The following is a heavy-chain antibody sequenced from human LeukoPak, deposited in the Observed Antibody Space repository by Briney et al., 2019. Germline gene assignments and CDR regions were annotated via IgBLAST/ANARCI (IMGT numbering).Heavy chain of an antibody. V-gene: IGHV3-15*01. CDR3: ITGDYDFWSGFYSPNHYFDY. CDR2: VKGKTAAGAP. D-gene: IGHD3-3*01. CDR1: GFTFTSAW. Sequence: GSLRLSCAASGFTFTSAWMSWVRQAPGKGLEWVGRVKGKTAAGAPDYVASVKGRFTISRDDSKNTLFLQMNSLKTEDTAVYYCITGDYDFWSGFYSPNHYFDYWGQGTLVTVSS. J-gene: IGHJ4*02.